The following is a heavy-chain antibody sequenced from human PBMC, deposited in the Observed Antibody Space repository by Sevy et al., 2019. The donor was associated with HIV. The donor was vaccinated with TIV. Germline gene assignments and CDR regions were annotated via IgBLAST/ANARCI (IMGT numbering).Heavy chain of an antibody. CDR2: MNPNSGNT. D-gene: IGHD3-16*01. CDR1: GYTFTSYD. V-gene: IGHV1-8*01. CDR3: ARGRGSKSLDV. Sequence: ASVKVSCKASGYTFTSYDINWVRQATGQGLEWMGWMNPNSGNTDHAQEFQGRVTMTRDTSKSTAYMELSSLRFEDTAVYYCARGRGSKSLDVWGQGTTVIVSS. J-gene: IGHJ6*02.